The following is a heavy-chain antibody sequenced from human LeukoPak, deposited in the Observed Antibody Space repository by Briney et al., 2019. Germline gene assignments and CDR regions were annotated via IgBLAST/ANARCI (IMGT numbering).Heavy chain of an antibody. CDR3: ARAPGVRYYYYMDV. CDR1: GFTFSSYE. J-gene: IGHJ6*03. V-gene: IGHV3-48*03. CDR2: ISSSGSTI. D-gene: IGHD2-8*01. Sequence: GGSLRLSCAASGFTFSSYEMNWVRQAPGKGLEWVPYISSSGSTIYYADSVKGRFTISRDNAKNSLYLQMNSLRAEDTALYYCARAPGVRYYYYMDVWGKGTTVTVSS.